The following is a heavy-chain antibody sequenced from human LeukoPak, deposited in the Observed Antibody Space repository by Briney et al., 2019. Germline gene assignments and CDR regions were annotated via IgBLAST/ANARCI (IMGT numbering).Heavy chain of an antibody. D-gene: IGHD6-19*01. Sequence: ASVKVSCKASGYTFTGYYMHWVRQAPGQGLEWMGWINPNSGGTNYAQKFQGRVTMTRDTSISTAYMELSRLRSDDTAVYYCARGLEASGWYYYYYMDVWGKGTTVTVSS. CDR1: GYTFTGYY. CDR3: ARGLEASGWYYYYYMDV. CDR2: INPNSGGT. V-gene: IGHV1-2*02. J-gene: IGHJ6*03.